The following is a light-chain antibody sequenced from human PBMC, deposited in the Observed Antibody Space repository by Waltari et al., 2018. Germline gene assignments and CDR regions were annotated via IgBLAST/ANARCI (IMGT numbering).Light chain of an antibody. V-gene: IGLV1-36*01. CDR2: YDG. CDR1: GSNIGNNA. J-gene: IGLJ2*01. CDR3: ATWDDNLNGPV. Sequence: QSVLTQPPSVSEAPRQRVTISCSGSGSNIGNNAVNWYQQLPGKAPKLLIYYDGLLPSGVSDRFSDSKSGTSASLAISGLQSEDEAEYYCATWDDNLNGPVFGGGTKLTVL.